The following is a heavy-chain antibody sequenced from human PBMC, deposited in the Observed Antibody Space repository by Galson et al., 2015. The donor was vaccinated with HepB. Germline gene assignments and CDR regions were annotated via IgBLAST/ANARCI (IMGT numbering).Heavy chain of an antibody. Sequence: SLRLSCAASGFTFSTYAMHWVRQAPGKGLEWVAVIWYDGSKKYYADSVKGRFTISRDNSKNTLYLQMNSLRAEDTAVYYCARDPQDCTTTTCYSNYMDVWGKGTTVTVSS. CDR1: GFTFSTYA. V-gene: IGHV3-33*01. D-gene: IGHD2-2*01. J-gene: IGHJ6*03. CDR2: IWYDGSKK. CDR3: ARDPQDCTTTTCYSNYMDV.